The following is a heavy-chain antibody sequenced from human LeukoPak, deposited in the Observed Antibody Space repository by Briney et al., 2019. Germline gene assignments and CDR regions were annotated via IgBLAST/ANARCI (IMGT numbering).Heavy chain of an antibody. CDR2: INWNGGST. CDR1: GFAFDDYG. Sequence: GGSLRLSCAASGFAFDDYGMSWVRQAPGKGLEWVSGINWNGGSTGYADSVKGRFTISRDNAKNSLYLQMSSLRAEDTALYYCARDGQRGWRDFDYWGQGTLVTVSS. CDR3: ARDGQRGWRDFDY. J-gene: IGHJ4*02. V-gene: IGHV3-20*04. D-gene: IGHD6-19*01.